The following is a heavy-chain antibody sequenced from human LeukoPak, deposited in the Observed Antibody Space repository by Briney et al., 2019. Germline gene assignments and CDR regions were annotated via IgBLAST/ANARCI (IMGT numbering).Heavy chain of an antibody. V-gene: IGHV4-61*02. D-gene: IGHD5-18*01. CDR3: ARELVYSYGHFDY. CDR2: IYTSGST. J-gene: IGHJ4*02. CDR1: GVSISSGSYY. Sequence: KPSQTLSLTCTVSGVSISSGSYYWSWIRQPPGKGLEWIGGIYTSGSTNYNPSLKSRVTISVDTSKNQFSLKLSSVTAADTAVYYCARELVYSYGHFDYWGQGTLVTVSS.